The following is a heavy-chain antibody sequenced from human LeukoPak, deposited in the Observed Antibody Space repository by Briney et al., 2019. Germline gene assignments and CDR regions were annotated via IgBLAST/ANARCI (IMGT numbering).Heavy chain of an antibody. V-gene: IGHV3-23*01. CDR2: ISGSGANT. D-gene: IGHD6-19*01. CDR3: AKRSGYTTGWFFDF. CDR1: GFTFSTYA. Sequence: GGSLRLSCAASGFTFSTYAMSWVRQAPGKGLEWVSTISGSGANTYYADSVRGRFTISRDNSKNTLYLHMNSLRAEDTAVYYCAKRSGYTTGWFFDFWGQGTLVTVSS. J-gene: IGHJ4*02.